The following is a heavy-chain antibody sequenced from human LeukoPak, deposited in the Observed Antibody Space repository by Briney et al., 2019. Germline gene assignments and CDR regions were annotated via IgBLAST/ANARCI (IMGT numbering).Heavy chain of an antibody. CDR3: ARGDRLLLWFGESAFDI. J-gene: IGHJ3*02. D-gene: IGHD3-10*01. Sequence: ASVKVSCKASGYTFTGYYMHWVRQAPGQGLEWMGRINPNSGGTNYAQKFQGRVTITADESTSTAYMELSSLRSEDTAVYYCARGDRLLLWFGESAFDIWGQGTMVTVSS. CDR2: INPNSGGT. CDR1: GYTFTGYY. V-gene: IGHV1-2*06.